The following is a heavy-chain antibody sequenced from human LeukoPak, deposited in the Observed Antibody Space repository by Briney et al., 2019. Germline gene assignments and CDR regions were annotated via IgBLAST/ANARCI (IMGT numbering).Heavy chain of an antibody. J-gene: IGHJ5*02. Sequence: ASVKVSCKASGGTFSSYAISWVRQAPGQGLEWMGRIIPILGIANYAQKFQGRVTITADKSTSTAYMELSSLRSEDTAAYYCASTDLGYCSGGSCYSAATRPRFDPWGQGTLVTVSS. CDR3: ASTDLGYCSGGSCYSAATRPRFDP. CDR1: GGTFSSYA. CDR2: IIPILGIA. D-gene: IGHD2-15*01. V-gene: IGHV1-69*04.